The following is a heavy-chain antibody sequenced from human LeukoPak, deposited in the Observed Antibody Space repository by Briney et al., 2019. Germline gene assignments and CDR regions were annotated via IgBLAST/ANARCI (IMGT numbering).Heavy chain of an antibody. CDR3: ARALYYYDSRSYDDFDY. J-gene: IGHJ4*02. Sequence: EASVKVSCKASGYSLTRYYMHWVRRAPGQGLEWMGIMNPSGTSTSYAQKFQGRVIMTGDTSTSTVYMELRSLRSDDTAVYYCARALYYYDSRSYDDFDYWGQGTLVTVSS. V-gene: IGHV1-46*01. CDR1: GYSLTRYY. D-gene: IGHD3-22*01. CDR2: MNPSGTST.